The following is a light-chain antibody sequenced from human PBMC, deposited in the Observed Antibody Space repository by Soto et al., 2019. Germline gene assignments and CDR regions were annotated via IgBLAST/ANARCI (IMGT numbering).Light chain of an antibody. J-gene: IGLJ2*01. V-gene: IGLV2-14*01. CDR2: DVS. CDR1: SSDIGAYNY. CDR3: SSSTSSTTHVV. Sequence: QLVLTQPASVSGSPGQSITISCTGTSSDIGAYNYVSWYQQYPGKAPKLMIYDVSHRPSGISNRFSGSKSGNTASLTISGLQAEDEADYYCSSSTSSTTHVVFGGGTKLTVL.